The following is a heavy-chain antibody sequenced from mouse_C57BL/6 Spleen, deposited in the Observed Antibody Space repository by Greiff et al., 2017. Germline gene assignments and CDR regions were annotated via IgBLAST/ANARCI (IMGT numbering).Heavy chain of an antibody. CDR1: GYTFTSYW. V-gene: IGHV1-53*01. Sequence: QVQLQQSGTDLVKPGASVKLSCKASGYTFTSYWMHWVKQRPGQGLEWIGNINPSNGGTNYNEKFKSKATLTVDKSSSTAYMQLSSLTAEDSAVYYCARGVYGPAMDYWGQGTSVTVSS. CDR2: INPSNGGT. D-gene: IGHD1-1*01. J-gene: IGHJ4*01. CDR3: ARGVYGPAMDY.